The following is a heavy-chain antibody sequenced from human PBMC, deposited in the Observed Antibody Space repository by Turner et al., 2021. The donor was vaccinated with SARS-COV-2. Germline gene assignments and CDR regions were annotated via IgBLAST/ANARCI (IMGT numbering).Heavy chain of an antibody. V-gene: IGHV3-66*01. CDR2: IYSGGST. CDR1: GLTVSSNY. D-gene: IGHD3-10*01. J-gene: IGHJ4*02. Sequence: EVQLVESGGGLVQPGGSLRPSCAASGLTVSSNYMSWVRQVPGKGLEWVSVIYSGGSTFYADSVKGRFTISRDNSKNTLYLQMNSLRAEDTAVYYCAREAPLGVNSMAFDYWGQGTLVTVSS. CDR3: AREAPLGVNSMAFDY.